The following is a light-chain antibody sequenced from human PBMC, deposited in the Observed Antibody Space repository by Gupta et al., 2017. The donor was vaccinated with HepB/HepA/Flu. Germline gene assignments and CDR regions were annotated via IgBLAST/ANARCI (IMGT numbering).Light chain of an antibody. CDR1: QSISSSY. V-gene: IGKV3-20*01. CDR3: QQYGGSPWT. CDR2: CAS. J-gene: IGKJ1*01. Sequence: EIVLTQSPGTLSLSPGKRATLSCRASQSISSSYLAWYQQKRGQAPRLLIYCASNRATGIPDRFSGSGSGTNFTLTITTLEPEDFAVYSCQQYGGSPWTFGQGTQVEIK.